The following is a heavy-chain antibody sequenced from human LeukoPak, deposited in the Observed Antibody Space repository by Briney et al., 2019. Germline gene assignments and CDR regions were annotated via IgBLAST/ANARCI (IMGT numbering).Heavy chain of an antibody. J-gene: IGHJ4*02. V-gene: IGHV4/OR15-8*02. CDR3: ARGYCTGGNCYSFGY. Sequence: SSETLSLTCVVSGASVSTNNWWTWVRQAPGKGLEWIGEVYHSGLTNYSPSLKGRVTMSIDKSKNIFSLNLTSVTAADTALYYRARGYCTGGNCYSFGYWGQGTLVTVSS. CDR1: GASVSTNNW. CDR2: VYHSGLT. D-gene: IGHD2-8*02.